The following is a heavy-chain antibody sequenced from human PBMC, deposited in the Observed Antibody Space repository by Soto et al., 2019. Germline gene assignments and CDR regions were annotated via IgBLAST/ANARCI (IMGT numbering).Heavy chain of an antibody. CDR3: ARGDGDRYDGNGYLGRH. CDR2: IKSDGSGT. CDR1: GFPFSSYW. D-gene: IGHD3-22*01. Sequence: EVQLVESGGGLVQPGESLTLSCAASGFPFSSYWMHWVRQAPGKGLVWVSRIKSDGSGTYYADSVQDRFTISRDNAGKPLYRQMNGLRVEDTAVYFCARGDGDRYDGNGYLGRHWGQGTLVTVSS. J-gene: IGHJ4*02. V-gene: IGHV3-74*01.